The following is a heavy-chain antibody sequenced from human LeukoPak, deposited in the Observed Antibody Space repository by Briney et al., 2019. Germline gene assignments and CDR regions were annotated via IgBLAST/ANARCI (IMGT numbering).Heavy chain of an antibody. CDR1: GFTFSDYY. V-gene: IGHV3-11*05. Sequence: GVSLRLSCAASGFTFSDYYMSWIRQAPGKGLEWVSYISSSSSNTNYADSVKGRFTISRDNAKNSLYLQMNSLRAEDTAVYYCARGGDYGDVTDYWGQGALVTVSS. CDR2: ISSSSSNT. CDR3: ARGGDYGDVTDY. J-gene: IGHJ4*02. D-gene: IGHD4-17*01.